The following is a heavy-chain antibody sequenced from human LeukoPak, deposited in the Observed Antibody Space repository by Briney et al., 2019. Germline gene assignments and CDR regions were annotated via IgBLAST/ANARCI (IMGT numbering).Heavy chain of an antibody. CDR2: LWYDGSKE. J-gene: IGHJ4*02. Sequence: PGGSLRLSCAASGFTSSSYGTNRVRQAPGKGLEGVAVLWYDGSKEYYADSVKGRFTISRENSKTTLYLQMHSLRAEDTAVYYCARDGCGGDCYFDYWGQGTLVTVSS. CDR3: ARDGCGGDCYFDY. V-gene: IGHV3-33*01. D-gene: IGHD2-21*02. CDR1: GFTSSSYG.